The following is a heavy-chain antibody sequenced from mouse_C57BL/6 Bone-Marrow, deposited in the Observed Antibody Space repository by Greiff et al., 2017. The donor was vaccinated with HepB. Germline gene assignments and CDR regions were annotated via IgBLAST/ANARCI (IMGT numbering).Heavy chain of an antibody. D-gene: IGHD4-1*01. Sequence: EVKLMESGGGLVKPGGSLKLSCAASGFTFSDYGMHWVRQASEKGLEWVAYISSGSSTIYYADTVKGRFTISRDNAKNTLFLQMTSLRSEDTAMYYCARFWDIYAMDYWGQGTSVTVSS. CDR2: ISSGSSTI. J-gene: IGHJ4*01. CDR1: GFTFSDYG. CDR3: ARFWDIYAMDY. V-gene: IGHV5-17*01.